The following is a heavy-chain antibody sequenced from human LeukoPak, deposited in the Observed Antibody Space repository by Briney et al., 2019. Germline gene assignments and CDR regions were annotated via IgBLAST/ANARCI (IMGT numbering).Heavy chain of an antibody. CDR3: ASDSSGYYTKAFDI. CDR2: IIPIFGTA. Sequence: GASVKVSCKASGGTFSSYAISWVRQAPGQGLEWMGRIIPIFGTANYAQEFQGRVTITTDESTSTAYMELSSLRSEDTAVYYCASDSSGYYTKAFDIWGQGTMVTVSS. D-gene: IGHD3-22*01. V-gene: IGHV1-69*05. J-gene: IGHJ3*02. CDR1: GGTFSSYA.